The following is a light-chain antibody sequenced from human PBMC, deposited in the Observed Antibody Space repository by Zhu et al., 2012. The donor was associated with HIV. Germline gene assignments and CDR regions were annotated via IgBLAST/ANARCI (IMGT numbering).Light chain of an antibody. Sequence: EIVMTQSPVTLSVSPGERTTLSCRASQSVRNYLAWYQQKPGQAPRLLIYAASTRATGIPARFSGSRSETEFTLTINDLQSEDFAIYYCQQYSNWPPVTFGGGTKVEMK. J-gene: IGKJ4*01. CDR1: QSVRNY. CDR2: AAS. CDR3: QQYSNWPPVT. V-gene: IGKV3-15*01.